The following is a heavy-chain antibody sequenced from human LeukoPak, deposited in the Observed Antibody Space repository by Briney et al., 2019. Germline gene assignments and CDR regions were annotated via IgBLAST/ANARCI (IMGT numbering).Heavy chain of an antibody. D-gene: IGHD3-10*01. Sequence: GGSLRLSCAASGFTFGSYWMHWVRQAPGKGRVWVSRINSDGSSTSYADSVKGRFTISRDNAKNTLYLQMNSLRAEDTAVYFCARSVVRGVLYFHYMDVWGKGTTVTISS. V-gene: IGHV3-74*01. CDR1: GFTFGSYW. CDR2: INSDGSST. J-gene: IGHJ6*03. CDR3: ARSVVRGVLYFHYMDV.